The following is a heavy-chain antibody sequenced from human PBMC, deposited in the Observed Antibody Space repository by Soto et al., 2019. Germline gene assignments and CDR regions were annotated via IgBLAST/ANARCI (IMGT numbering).Heavy chain of an antibody. CDR2: VYRTGSV. V-gene: IGHV4-39*01. CDR3: VDVFTGSTFGY. CDR1: GVSIGTSGDY. D-gene: IGHD3-9*01. J-gene: IGHJ4*02. Sequence: SETLSLTCTVTGVSIGTSGDYWGWVRQPPGKGLEWIGSVYRTGSVYYNPSLYNPSLESRLSITVETSKNQFSLKLRSVTAADTAVYYCVDVFTGSTFGYWGQGTLVTVSS.